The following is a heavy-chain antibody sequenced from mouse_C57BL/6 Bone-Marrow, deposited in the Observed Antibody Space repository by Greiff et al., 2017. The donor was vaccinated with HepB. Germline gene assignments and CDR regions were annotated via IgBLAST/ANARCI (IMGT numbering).Heavy chain of an antibody. J-gene: IGHJ1*03. CDR3: ARRGTGTWYFDV. V-gene: IGHV1-52*01. Sequence: QVQLQQPGAELVRPGSSVKLSCKASGYTFTSYWMHWVKQRPIQGLEWIGNIDPSDSETHYNQKFKDKATLTVDKSSSTAYMQLRSLTSEDSAVYYCARRGTGTWYFDVWGTGTTVTVSS. CDR1: GYTFTSYW. D-gene: IGHD4-1*01. CDR2: IDPSDSET.